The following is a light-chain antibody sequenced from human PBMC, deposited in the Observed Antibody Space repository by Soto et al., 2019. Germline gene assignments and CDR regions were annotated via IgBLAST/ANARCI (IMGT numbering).Light chain of an antibody. CDR1: RVISCW. V-gene: IGKV1D-12*01. CDR2: AAS. CDR3: QQTHSFPPT. J-gene: IGKJ5*01. Sequence: IQMTQSPSSVSSSVGDSVTITCRASRVISCWLAWYQQRPGKAPKLLIYAASTLRSGIPLRFSGSASGTEFTLTISSLQREDFATYYCQQTHSFPPTFGQGTRLEI.